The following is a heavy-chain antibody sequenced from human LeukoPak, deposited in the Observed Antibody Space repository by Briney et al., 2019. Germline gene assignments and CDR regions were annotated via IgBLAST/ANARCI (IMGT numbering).Heavy chain of an antibody. Sequence: SETLSLTCAVYGGSFSGYYWSWIRQPPGKGLEWIGEINHSGSTNYNPSLKSRVTISVDTSKNQFSLKLSSVTAADTAVYYCARVFDYDTNYYYYMDVWGKGTTVTISS. V-gene: IGHV4-34*01. CDR2: INHSGST. CDR1: GGSFSGYY. J-gene: IGHJ6*03. D-gene: IGHD3-22*01. CDR3: ARVFDYDTNYYYYMDV.